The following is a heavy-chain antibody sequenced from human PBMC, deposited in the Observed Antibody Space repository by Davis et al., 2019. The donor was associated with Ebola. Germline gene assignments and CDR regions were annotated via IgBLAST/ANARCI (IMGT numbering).Heavy chain of an antibody. V-gene: IGHV3-73*01. Sequence: AASVKVSCKASGYTFTSYAMHWVRQASGKGLEWVGRIRSKANSYATAYAASVKGRFTISRDDSKNTAYLQMNSLKTEDTAVYYCARVPYCSSTSCYESRDYWGQGTLVTVSS. J-gene: IGHJ4*02. CDR3: ARVPYCSSTSCYESRDY. CDR2: IRSKANSYAT. CDR1: GYTFTSYA. D-gene: IGHD2-2*01.